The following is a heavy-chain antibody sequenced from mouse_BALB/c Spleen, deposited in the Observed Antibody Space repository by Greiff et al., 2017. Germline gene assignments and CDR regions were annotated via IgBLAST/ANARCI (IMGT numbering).Heavy chain of an antibody. Sequence: EVQLVESGGGLVQPGGSLKLSCAASGFTFSSYTMSWVRQTPEKRLEWVAYISNGGGSTYYPDTVKGRFTISRDNAKNTLYLQMSSLKSEDTAMYYCARRWGNYPYYAMDYWGQGTSVTVSS. J-gene: IGHJ4*01. CDR3: ARRWGNYPYYAMDY. CDR2: ISNGGGST. D-gene: IGHD2-1*01. V-gene: IGHV5-12-2*01. CDR1: GFTFSSYT.